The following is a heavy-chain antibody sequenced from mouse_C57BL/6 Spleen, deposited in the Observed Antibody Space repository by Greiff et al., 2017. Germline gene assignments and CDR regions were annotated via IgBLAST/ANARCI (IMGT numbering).Heavy chain of an antibody. Sequence: VQLQQSGPELVKPGASVKISCKASGYTFTDYYMNWVKQSHGKSLEWIGDINPNNGGTSYNQKFKGKATLTVDKSSSTAYMELRGLTSEDSAVYYCARYPDFDVWGTGTTVTVSS. CDR2: INPNNGGT. CDR3: ARYPDFDV. CDR1: GYTFTDYY. V-gene: IGHV1-26*01. J-gene: IGHJ1*03.